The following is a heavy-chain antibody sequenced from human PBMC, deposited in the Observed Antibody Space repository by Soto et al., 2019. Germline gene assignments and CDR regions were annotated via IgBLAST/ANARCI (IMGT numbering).Heavy chain of an antibody. CDR1: GGTFSSYA. CDR2: IIPIFGTA. V-gene: IGHV1-69*01. CDR3: ARGSPMGDYYGSPHAFDI. J-gene: IGHJ3*02. D-gene: IGHD3-10*01. Sequence: QVQLVQSGAEVKKPGSSVKVSCKASGGTFSSYAISWVRQAPGQGLEWMGGIIPIFGTANYAQKFQGRVTITADESTSTAYMGLSSLRSEDTPVYYCARGSPMGDYYGSPHAFDIWGQGTMVTVSS.